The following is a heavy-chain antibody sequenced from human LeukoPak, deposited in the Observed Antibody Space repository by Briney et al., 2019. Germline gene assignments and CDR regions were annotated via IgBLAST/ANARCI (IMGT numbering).Heavy chain of an antibody. CDR1: GFTFSSYE. CDR2: ISGSGGST. Sequence: PGGSLRLSCAASGFTFSSYEMNWVRQAPGKGLEWVSAISGSGGSTYYADSVKGRFTISRDNSKNSLYLQMKSLRAEDTALYYCARRGYHDYSGFDYWGQGTLVTVSS. CDR3: ARRGYHDYSGFDY. J-gene: IGHJ4*02. V-gene: IGHV3-48*03. D-gene: IGHD1-26*01.